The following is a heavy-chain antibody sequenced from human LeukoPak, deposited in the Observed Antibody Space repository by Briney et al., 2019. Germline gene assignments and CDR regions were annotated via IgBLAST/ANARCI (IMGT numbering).Heavy chain of an antibody. J-gene: IGHJ5*02. CDR2: ISSSSSYI. D-gene: IGHD6-19*01. Sequence: GGSLRLSCAASGFTFSSYSMNWVRQAPGKGLEWVSSISSSSSYIYYAGSVKGRFTISRDNAKNSLYLQMNSLRAEDTAVYYCAREYQWLNWFDPWGQGTLVTVSS. CDR1: GFTFSSYS. CDR3: AREYQWLNWFDP. V-gene: IGHV3-21*01.